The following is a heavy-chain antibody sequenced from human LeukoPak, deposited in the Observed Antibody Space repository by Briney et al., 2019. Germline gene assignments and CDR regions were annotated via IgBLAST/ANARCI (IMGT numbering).Heavy chain of an antibody. J-gene: IGHJ4*02. Sequence: NASETLSLTCTVSGGSISSSSYYWGWIRQPPGKGLEWIGSIYYSGSTYYNPSLKSRVTISVDTSKNQFSLKLSSVTAADTAVYYCARDRGDGGDPSYFDYWGQGTLVTVSS. D-gene: IGHD3-10*01. V-gene: IGHV4-39*07. CDR1: GGSISSSSYY. CDR2: IYYSGST. CDR3: ARDRGDGGDPSYFDY.